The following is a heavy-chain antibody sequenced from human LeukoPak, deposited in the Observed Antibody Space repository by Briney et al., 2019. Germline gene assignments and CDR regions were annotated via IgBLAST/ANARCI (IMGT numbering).Heavy chain of an antibody. D-gene: IGHD4-17*01. Sequence: PSETLSLTCPVSGGSISSTNYYWGWIRQPPGKGLEWIGYIYYSGSTYYNPSLKSRVTISVDTSKNQFSLKLSSVTAADTAVYYCARVNHYGDYGNPLKFDYWGQGTLVTVSS. CDR2: IYYSGST. CDR1: GGSISSTNYY. CDR3: ARVNHYGDYGNPLKFDY. V-gene: IGHV4-30-4*08. J-gene: IGHJ4*02.